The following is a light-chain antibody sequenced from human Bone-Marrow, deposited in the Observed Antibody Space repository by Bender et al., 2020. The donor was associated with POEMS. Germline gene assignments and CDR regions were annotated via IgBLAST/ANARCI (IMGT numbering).Light chain of an antibody. Sequence: QSVLTQPPSASGTPGQRVSISCSRSNSNIGTNAVNWYQQFPGTAPKLLIYSGNQQPSGVPGRFYAFKSGTSASLAISVIQAEAEADYYCGAWDAGRSGGVFGGGTKLAVL. CDR3: GAWDAGRSGGV. CDR1: NSNIGTNA. CDR2: SGN. J-gene: IGLJ3*02. V-gene: IGLV1-44*01.